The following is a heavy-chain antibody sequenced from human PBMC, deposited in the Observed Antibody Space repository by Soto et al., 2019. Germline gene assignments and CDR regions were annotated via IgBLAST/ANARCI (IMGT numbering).Heavy chain of an antibody. V-gene: IGHV4-59*01. CDR2: IYYSGST. Sequence: PSRTLSLTCTVSGGSISSYYWSWIRQPPGKGLEWIGYIYYSGSTNYNPSLKSRVTISVDTSKNQFSLKLSSVTAADTAVYYCARNYYGARSYDWLDPWGLGTPGTV. D-gene: IGHD3-10*01. J-gene: IGHJ5*02. CDR3: ARNYYGARSYDWLDP. CDR1: GGSISSYY.